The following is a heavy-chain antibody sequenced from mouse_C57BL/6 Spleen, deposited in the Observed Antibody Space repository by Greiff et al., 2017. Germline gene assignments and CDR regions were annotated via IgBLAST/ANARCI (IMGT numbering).Heavy chain of an antibody. CDR1: GFSLTSYG. J-gene: IGHJ2*01. V-gene: IGHV2-2*01. Sequence: VQLQQSGPGLVQPSPCLSISCTASGFSLTSYGVHWVRQSPGKGLEWLGVIWSGGSTAYNAAFISSLGIIKDNSYSQVFFKKISLQADDTAIYYCARSYYGSRLYYFDYWGQGTTLTVSS. CDR2: IWSGGST. CDR3: ARSYYGSRLYYFDY. D-gene: IGHD1-1*01.